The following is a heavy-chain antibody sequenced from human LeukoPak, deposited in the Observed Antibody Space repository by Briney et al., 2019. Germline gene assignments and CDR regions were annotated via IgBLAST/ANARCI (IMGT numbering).Heavy chain of an antibody. CDR2: IKQDGSEK. CDR3: ARGSEYTSSTNYYFDY. D-gene: IGHD6-6*01. J-gene: IGHJ4*02. Sequence: GGSLRLSCAASGFTFSSYWMSWVRQAPGKGLEWVANIKQDGSEKHYVGSVKGRFTISRDNAKKSLFLHMNSLRVEDTAVYYCARGSEYTSSTNYYFDYWGQGTLVTVSS. CDR1: GFTFSSYW. V-gene: IGHV3-7*01.